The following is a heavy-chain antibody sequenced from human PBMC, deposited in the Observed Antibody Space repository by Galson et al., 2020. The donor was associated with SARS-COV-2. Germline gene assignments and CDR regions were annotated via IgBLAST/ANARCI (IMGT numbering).Heavy chain of an antibody. CDR3: TRLNMVQGVNGMGV. J-gene: IGHJ6*02. CDR1: GFTFSGSA. CDR2: IRSKANSYAT. V-gene: IGHV3-73*01. D-gene: IGHD3-10*01. Sequence: GGSLRLSCAASGFTFSGSAMHWVRQASGKGLEWVGRIRSKANSYATAYAASVKGRFTISRDDSKNTAYLQMNSLKTEDTAVYYCTRLNMVQGVNGMGVWGQGTTVTVSS.